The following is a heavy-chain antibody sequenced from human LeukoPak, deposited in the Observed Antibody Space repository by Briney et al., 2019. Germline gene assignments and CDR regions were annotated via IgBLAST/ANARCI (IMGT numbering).Heavy chain of an antibody. D-gene: IGHD6-13*01. V-gene: IGHV1-3*01. J-gene: IGHJ4*02. CDR3: ARLSSSWYGQGFDY. Sequence: ASVKVSCKASGYTFTSYAMHWVRQAPGQRLEWMGWINAGNGNTKYSQEFQGRVTITRDTSASTAYMELSSLRSEDTAVYYCARLSSSWYGQGFDYWGQGTLVTVSS. CDR1: GYTFTSYA. CDR2: INAGNGNT.